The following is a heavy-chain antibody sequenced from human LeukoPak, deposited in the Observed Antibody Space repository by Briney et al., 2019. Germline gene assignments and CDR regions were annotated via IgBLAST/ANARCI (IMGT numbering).Heavy chain of an antibody. CDR2: IYTSGGT. CDR1: GGSISSYY. CDR3: ARDPSNPYSSGWYYFDY. J-gene: IGHJ4*02. Sequence: PSETLSLTCTVSGGSISSYYWSWIRQPAGKGLEWIGRIYTSGGTNYNPSFKSRVTMSVDTSKNQFSLKLSSVTAADTAVYYCARDPSNPYSSGWYYFDYWGQGTLVTVSS. D-gene: IGHD6-19*01. V-gene: IGHV4-4*07.